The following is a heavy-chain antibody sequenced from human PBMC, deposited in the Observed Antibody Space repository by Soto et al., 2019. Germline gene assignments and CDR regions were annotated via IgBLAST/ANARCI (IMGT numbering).Heavy chain of an antibody. CDR2: IYYSGST. J-gene: IGHJ6*03. CDR1: GGSISSLNHY. Sequence: QVQLQESGPGLVKPSQTLSLTCTVSGGSISSLNHYWTWIRQHPGKGLEWIGYIYYSGSTYYNPSLKSRVSISVDTSKNQFSLKLTSVTAAYTAVYYCARDNQNPPYYYYMDVWGRGTTVTVSS. V-gene: IGHV4-31*03. CDR3: ARDNQNPPYYYYMDV.